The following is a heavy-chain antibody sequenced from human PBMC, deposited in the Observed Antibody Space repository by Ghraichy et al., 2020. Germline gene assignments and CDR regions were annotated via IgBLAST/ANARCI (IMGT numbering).Heavy chain of an antibody. Sequence: GGSLRLSCAASGFTFSSYEMNWVRQAPGTGLEWVAYISRNPSITYYADSVKGRFTISRDNAKNSLYLQMNSLRVDDTAVYYWARDQAAGETDSRGQGTLVTVSS. D-gene: IGHD1-14*01. CDR2: ISRNPSIT. J-gene: IGHJ4*02. V-gene: IGHV3-48*03. CDR3: ARDQAAGETDS. CDR1: GFTFSSYE.